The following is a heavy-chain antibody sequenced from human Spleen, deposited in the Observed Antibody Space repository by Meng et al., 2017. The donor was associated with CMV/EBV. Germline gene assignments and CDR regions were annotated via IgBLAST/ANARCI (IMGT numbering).Heavy chain of an antibody. Sequence: GGSLRLSCAASRFTFSSYSMNWVRQAPGKGLEWVSSISSSSGYIYYADSVKGRFTISRDNSKNTLYLQMNSLRAEDTAIYYCAKANNYAFDPWGQGTLVTVSS. CDR1: RFTFSSYS. D-gene: IGHD4-11*01. CDR2: ISSSSGYI. V-gene: IGHV3-21*04. CDR3: AKANNYAFDP. J-gene: IGHJ5*02.